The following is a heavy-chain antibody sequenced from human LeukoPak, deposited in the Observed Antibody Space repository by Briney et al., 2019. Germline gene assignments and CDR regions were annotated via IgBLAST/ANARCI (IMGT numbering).Heavy chain of an antibody. CDR2: LIDTGVTT. D-gene: IGHD1-26*01. V-gene: IGHV3-23*01. CDR3: AKDASGSYDY. CDR1: GFTFSNAW. J-gene: IGHJ4*02. Sequence: GGSLRLSCAASGFTFSNAWMSWVRRTPGKGLEWVASLIDTGVTTYYAASVKGRFTISRDNSKNTLYLQMNSLRAEDTAVCYCAKDASGSYDYWGQGTLVTVSS.